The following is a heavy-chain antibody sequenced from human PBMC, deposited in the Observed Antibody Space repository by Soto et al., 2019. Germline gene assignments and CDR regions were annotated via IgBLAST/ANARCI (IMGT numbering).Heavy chain of an antibody. D-gene: IGHD1-7*01. CDR3: ARLVTGTTNSDY. CDR1: GGSINSGTYY. J-gene: IGHJ4*02. V-gene: IGHV4-39*01. CDR2: IYYSGNT. Sequence: PSETLSLTCTVSGGSINSGTYYWGWIRQPPGKGLEWIGSIYYSGNTYYNPSLKSRVTISVDTSKNQFSLKLSSVTAADTAVYYCARLVTGTTNSDYWGQGTLVTVSS.